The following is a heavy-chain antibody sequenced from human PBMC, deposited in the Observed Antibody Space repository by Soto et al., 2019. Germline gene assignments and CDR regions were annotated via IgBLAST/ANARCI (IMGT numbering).Heavy chain of an antibody. Sequence: SQTLSITCXISCDSFSSNSAACNWIRQSPSRVLEWLGRTYYRSKWYNDYAVSVKSRITINPDTSKNQFSLQLNSVTPEDTAVYYCARGGVVVVEDYYYYGMDVWGQGTTVTVSS. CDR2: TYYRSKWYN. CDR1: CDSFSSNSAA. V-gene: IGHV6-1*01. CDR3: ARGGVVVVEDYYYYGMDV. D-gene: IGHD2-15*01. J-gene: IGHJ6*02.